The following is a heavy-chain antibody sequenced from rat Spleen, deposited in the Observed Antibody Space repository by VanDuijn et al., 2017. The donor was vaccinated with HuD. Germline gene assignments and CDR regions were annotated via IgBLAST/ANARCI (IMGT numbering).Heavy chain of an antibody. V-gene: IGHV5-31*01. CDR2: ITNTGGST. Sequence: EVQLVESGGGLVQPGRSLKLSCVASGFTFNNYWMTWIRQAPGKGLEWVASITNTGGSTYNPDSVKGRFTISRDNAKSTLYLQMNRLRSEDTATYYCTRTGTFDYWGQGVMVTVSS. CDR3: TRTGTFDY. CDR1: GFTFNNYW. J-gene: IGHJ2*01. D-gene: IGHD5-1*01.